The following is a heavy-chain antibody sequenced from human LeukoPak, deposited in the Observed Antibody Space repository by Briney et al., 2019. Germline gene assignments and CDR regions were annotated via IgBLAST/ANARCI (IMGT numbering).Heavy chain of an antibody. D-gene: IGHD6-13*01. Sequence: SETLSLTCTVSGGSISSSSYYWGWIRQPPGKGLEWIGSIYYSGSTYYNPSLKSRVTISVDTSKNQFSLKLSSVTAADTAVYYCARANVYYVRGRAAAGSYGYWGQGTLVTVSS. V-gene: IGHV4-39*07. J-gene: IGHJ4*02. CDR2: IYYSGST. CDR1: GGSISSSSYY. CDR3: ARANVYYVRGRAAAGSYGY.